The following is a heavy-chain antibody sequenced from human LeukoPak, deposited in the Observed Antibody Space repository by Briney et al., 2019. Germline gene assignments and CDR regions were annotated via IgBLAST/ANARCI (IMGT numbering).Heavy chain of an antibody. J-gene: IGHJ4*02. V-gene: IGHV4-59*01. CDR1: GGSISSYY. D-gene: IGHD3-10*01. CDR3: ARGRSRGVLDY. CDR2: IYYSGST. Sequence: SGTLSLTCTVSGGSISSYYWSWVRQPPGKGLEWIGYIYYSGSTNYNPSLKIRITISVDTFKHQFSLKLSSVTAADTAVYYCARGRSRGVLDYWGQGTLVTVSS.